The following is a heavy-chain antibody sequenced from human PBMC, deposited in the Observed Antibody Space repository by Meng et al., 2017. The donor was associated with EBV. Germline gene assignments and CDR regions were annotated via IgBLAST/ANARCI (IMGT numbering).Heavy chain of an antibody. Sequence: QLQLQESGPGLVKPSETLSFTCPVSGGSISSSSYYWGWIRQPPGKGLEWIGSIYYSGSTYYNPSLKSRVTISVDTSKNQFSLKLSSVTAADTAVYYCARSSPVRFGELSNWGQGTLVTVSS. V-gene: IGHV4-39*07. CDR2: IYYSGST. D-gene: IGHD3-10*01. J-gene: IGHJ4*02. CDR1: GGSISSSSYY. CDR3: ARSSPVRFGELSN.